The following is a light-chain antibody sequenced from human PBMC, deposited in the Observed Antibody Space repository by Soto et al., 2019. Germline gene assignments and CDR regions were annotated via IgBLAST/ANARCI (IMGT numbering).Light chain of an antibody. J-gene: IGKJ4*01. CDR1: QSVSSY. CDR3: QQRSNWPQLT. CDR2: DAS. V-gene: IGKV3-11*01. Sequence: EIVLTQSPATLSLSPGERATLSCRASQSVSSYLAWYQQKPGQAPRLLIYDASNRATGIPARFSGSGSGTDFTLTISSLEPEDFAVYYCQQRSNWPQLTFGGGTKVRSN.